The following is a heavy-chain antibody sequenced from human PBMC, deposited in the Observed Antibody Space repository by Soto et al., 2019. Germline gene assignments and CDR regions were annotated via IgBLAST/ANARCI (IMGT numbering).Heavy chain of an antibody. CDR2: IYWDDDK. Sequence: SGPTLVNPTQTLTLTCTFSGFPLSTSGVGVGWIRQPPGKALEWLALIYWDDDKRYSPSLESRLTITKDTSKNLVVLTMTNMDTVGTATYYCAHRLEGHYFHYWGQGTLVTVSS. J-gene: IGHJ4*02. CDR1: GFPLSTSGVG. CDR3: AHRLEGHYFHY. V-gene: IGHV2-5*02.